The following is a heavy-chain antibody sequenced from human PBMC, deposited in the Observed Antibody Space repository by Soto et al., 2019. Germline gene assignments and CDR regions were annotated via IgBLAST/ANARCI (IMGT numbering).Heavy chain of an antibody. Sequence: QAQLVQSGAEVKKPGSSVKVSCKASGGTFSSYTISWVRQAPGQGLEWMGRIIPILGIANYAQKFQGRVTITADKSTSTAYMELSSLRSEDTAVYYCARDLSYRNEELVDIDYWGQGTLVTVSS. CDR1: GGTFSSYT. CDR3: ARDLSYRNEELVDIDY. J-gene: IGHJ4*02. V-gene: IGHV1-69*08. CDR2: IIPILGIA. D-gene: IGHD1-1*01.